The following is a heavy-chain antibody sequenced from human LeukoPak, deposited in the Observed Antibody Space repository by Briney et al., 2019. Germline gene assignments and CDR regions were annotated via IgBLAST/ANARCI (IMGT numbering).Heavy chain of an antibody. D-gene: IGHD3-3*01. CDR1: GGSISSSSYS. CDR2: IYYSGST. Sequence: SETLSLTCTVSGGSISSSSYSWGWIRQPPGKGLEWIGSIYYSGSTYYNPSLKSRVTISVDTSKNQFSLKLSSVTAADTAVYYCARGDFWSGFDYWGQGTLVTVSS. CDR3: ARGDFWSGFDY. V-gene: IGHV4-39*07. J-gene: IGHJ4*02.